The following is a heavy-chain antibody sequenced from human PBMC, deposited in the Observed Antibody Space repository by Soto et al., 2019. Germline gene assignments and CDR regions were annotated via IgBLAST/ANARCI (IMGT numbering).Heavy chain of an antibody. CDR3: ARDQTLTAVGWFDP. CDR2: IYYSGST. V-gene: IGHV4-31*03. Sequence: QVQLQESGPGLVKPSQTLSLTCTVSGGSISSGGNYWSWIRQHPGKGLEWIGYIYYSGSTYYNPSLKSRVSMSVDTSKNQFSLKLSSVTAADTAVYYCARDQTLTAVGWFDPWGQGTLVTVSS. J-gene: IGHJ5*02. D-gene: IGHD1-26*01. CDR1: GGSISSGGNY.